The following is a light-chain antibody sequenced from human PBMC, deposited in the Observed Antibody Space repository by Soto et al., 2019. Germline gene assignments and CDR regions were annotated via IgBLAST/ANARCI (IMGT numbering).Light chain of an antibody. V-gene: IGKV1-5*03. CDR2: QAS. J-gene: IGKJ5*01. Sequence: DIQMTQSPSTLSASVGHRVTLTCRARQSIINWLAWYPQQPGKAPRFLIQQASVLETGVPSRGSSGGAETACALPINSLQPADVGVDYCPQYLNSPITFGPGTRLEIK. CDR3: PQYLNSPIT. CDR1: QSIINW.